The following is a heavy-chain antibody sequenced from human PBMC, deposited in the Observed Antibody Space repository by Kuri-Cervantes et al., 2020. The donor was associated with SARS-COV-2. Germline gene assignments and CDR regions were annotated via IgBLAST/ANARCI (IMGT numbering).Heavy chain of an antibody. Sequence: ASVKVSCKASGYTFTSYGISWVRQAPGQGLEWMGWISACNGNTNYAQKLQGRVTMTTDTSTSTAYMELRSLRSDDTAVYYCARPRGIVVVPAAMGGAFDIWGQGTMVTVSS. J-gene: IGHJ3*02. V-gene: IGHV1-18*01. CDR2: ISACNGNT. CDR3: ARPRGIVVVPAAMGGAFDI. D-gene: IGHD2-2*01. CDR1: GYTFTSYG.